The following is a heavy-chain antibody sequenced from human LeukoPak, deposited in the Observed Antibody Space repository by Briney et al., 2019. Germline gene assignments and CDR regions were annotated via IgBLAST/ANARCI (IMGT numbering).Heavy chain of an antibody. V-gene: IGHV4-39*01. D-gene: IGHD1-1*01. Sequence: SETLSLTCTVSGGSISSSSYYLGWIRQPPGKGLEWIVSIYYSGSTYYNPSLKSRVTIYVGTSKNQFSLKLSSVTAADTAVYYCARHLPEVNFFDYWGQGTLVSVSS. J-gene: IGHJ4*02. CDR2: IYYSGST. CDR1: GGSISSSSYY. CDR3: ARHLPEVNFFDY.